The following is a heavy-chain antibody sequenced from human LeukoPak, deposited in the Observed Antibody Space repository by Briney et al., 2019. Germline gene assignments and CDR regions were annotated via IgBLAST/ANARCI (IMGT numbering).Heavy chain of an antibody. J-gene: IGHJ6*03. V-gene: IGHV4-61*02. Sequence: PSQTLSLTCTVSGGSISSGTYYWSWIGQPAGKGLEWVGRIYTTGSTNYNPSLKSRVTISVDTSKNQFSLKLSSVTAADTAVYFCASSSSGSYYYMDVWGKGTTVTVSS. CDR1: GGSISSGTYY. CDR3: ASSSSGSYYYMDV. D-gene: IGHD3-10*01. CDR2: IYTTGST.